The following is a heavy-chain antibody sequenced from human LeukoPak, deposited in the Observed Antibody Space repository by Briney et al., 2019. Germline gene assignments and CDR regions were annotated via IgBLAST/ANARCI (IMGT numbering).Heavy chain of an antibody. CDR2: IIPIFGTA. Sequence: GASVKVSCKASGGAFSSYDISWVRQAPGQGLEWEGRIIPIFGTANYAQQFQGRVTITADESTSTAYIELSSLKSEDTDVYYCARSYDILTGYYNQHYYFDYWGQGTLVTVSS. J-gene: IGHJ4*02. CDR3: ARSYDILTGYYNQHYYFDY. V-gene: IGHV1-69*13. D-gene: IGHD3-9*01. CDR1: GGAFSSYD.